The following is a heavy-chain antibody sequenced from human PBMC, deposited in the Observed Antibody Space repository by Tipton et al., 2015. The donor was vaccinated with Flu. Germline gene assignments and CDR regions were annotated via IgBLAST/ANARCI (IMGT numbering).Heavy chain of an antibody. D-gene: IGHD6-13*01. V-gene: IGHV4-59*12. J-gene: IGHJ6*02. CDR3: ARDSGGGPAAASGEEYGMDA. CDR1: GDAIGTYF. CDR2: IHYSGST. Sequence: TLSLTCTVSGDAIGTYFWTWVRQPPGKGLQWIGNIHYSGSTNYNPSLKSRVSISVDNSKNQFSLKLTSVTAADTAIYYCARDSGGGPAAASGEEYGMDAWGQGTTVTVSS.